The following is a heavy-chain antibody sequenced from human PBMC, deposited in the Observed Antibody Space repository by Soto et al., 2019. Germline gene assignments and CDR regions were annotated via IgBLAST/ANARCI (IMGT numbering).Heavy chain of an antibody. V-gene: IGHV4-59*08. CDR2: IYYSGST. Sequence: SETLSLTCTVSGGSISSYYWSWIRQPPGKGLEWIGCIYYSGSTNYNPSLKSRVTISVDTSKNQFSLKLSSVTAADTAVYYCARHERESIAAPFDPWGQGTLVTVSS. D-gene: IGHD6-6*01. J-gene: IGHJ5*02. CDR3: ARHERESIAAPFDP. CDR1: GGSISSYY.